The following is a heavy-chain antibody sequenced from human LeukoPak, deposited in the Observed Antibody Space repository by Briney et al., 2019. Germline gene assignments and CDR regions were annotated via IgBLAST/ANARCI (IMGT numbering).Heavy chain of an antibody. D-gene: IGHD3-22*01. CDR2: IYYSGST. Sequence: SETLSLTCTVFGGSISSSNYYWGWIRQPPGKGLEWIGTIYYSGSTYYNPSLKSRVTISVDRSKNQFSLKLSSVTAADTAVYYCARGGLTMIVFDYWGQGTLVTVSS. CDR1: GGSISSSNYY. J-gene: IGHJ4*02. V-gene: IGHV4-39*07. CDR3: ARGGLTMIVFDY.